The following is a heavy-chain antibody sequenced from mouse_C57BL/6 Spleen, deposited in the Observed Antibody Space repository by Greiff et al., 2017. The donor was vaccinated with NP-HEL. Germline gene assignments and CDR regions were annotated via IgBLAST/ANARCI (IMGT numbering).Heavy chain of an antibody. CDR1: GFTFSSYA. D-gene: IGHD2-13*01. J-gene: IGHJ2*01. CDR2: ISSGGDYI. Sequence: EVQGVESGEGLVKPGGSLKLSCAASGFTFSSYAMSWVRQTPEKRLEWVAYISSGGDYIYYADTVKGRFTISRDNARNTLYLQMSSLKSEDTAMYYCTRERGDRGYFDYWGQGTTLTVSS. CDR3: TRERGDRGYFDY. V-gene: IGHV5-9-1*02.